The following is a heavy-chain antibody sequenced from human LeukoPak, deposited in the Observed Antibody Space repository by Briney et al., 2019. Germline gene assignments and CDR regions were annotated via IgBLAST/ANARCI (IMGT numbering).Heavy chain of an antibody. CDR2: MYYSGST. V-gene: IGHV4-39*01. Sequence: PSETLSLTCTVSGGSITSSSYYWGWIRQPPGKGLEWIGSMYYSGSTYYNPSLKSRVAISADTSKNQFSLKLSSVTAADTAVYYCARHGWRSPFDYWGQGTLVTVSS. D-gene: IGHD5-24*01. CDR3: ARHGWRSPFDY. CDR1: GGSITSSSYY. J-gene: IGHJ4*02.